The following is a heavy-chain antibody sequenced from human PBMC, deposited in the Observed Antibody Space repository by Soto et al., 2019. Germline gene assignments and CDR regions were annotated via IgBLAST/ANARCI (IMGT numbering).Heavy chain of an antibody. CDR3: AKGSCLAVAGCYY. Sequence: EVQLLESGGGLVQPGGSLRLSCAASGFTFSSYAMSWVRQAPGKGLEWVSAISGSGGSTYYAHSVKGRFTISRDNTKNTLYLQMNSLRAEDTAVYYCAKGSCLAVAGCYYWGQGTLVTVSS. CDR2: ISGSGGST. V-gene: IGHV3-23*01. D-gene: IGHD6-19*01. CDR1: GFTFSSYA. J-gene: IGHJ4*02.